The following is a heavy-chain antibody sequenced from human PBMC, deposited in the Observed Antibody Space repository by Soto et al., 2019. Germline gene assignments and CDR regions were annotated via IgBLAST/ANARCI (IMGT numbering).Heavy chain of an antibody. D-gene: IGHD6-13*01. CDR3: TRHEVAAAGTGFDY. CDR2: IYPGDSDT. Sequence: GESLKISCKGSGYNFTTYWIGWVRQMPGKGLEWMGIIYPGDSDTRYSPSFKGQVTISADKSISTAYVQWSSLKASDSAMYYCTRHEVAAAGTGFDYWGQGTLVTVSS. J-gene: IGHJ4*02. V-gene: IGHV5-51*01. CDR1: GYNFTTYW.